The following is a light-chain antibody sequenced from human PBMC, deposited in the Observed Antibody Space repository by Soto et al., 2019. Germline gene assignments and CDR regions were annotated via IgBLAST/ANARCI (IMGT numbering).Light chain of an antibody. Sequence: DIVMTQSPLSLPVTPGEPASISCRSSQSVLRSNGKTHLSWYLQKPGQSPQLLIYMTSNRASGVPDRFSGRGSGTDFTQKISRVEAADVGVYYCMQSLQTPWTFGQGTRVEIK. CDR2: MTS. CDR1: QSVLRSNGKTH. J-gene: IGKJ1*01. CDR3: MQSLQTPWT. V-gene: IGKV2-28*01.